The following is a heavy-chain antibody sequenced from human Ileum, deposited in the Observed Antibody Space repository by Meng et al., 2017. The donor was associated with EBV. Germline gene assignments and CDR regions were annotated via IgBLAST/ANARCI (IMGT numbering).Heavy chain of an antibody. V-gene: IGHV3-33*01. CDR1: KFTFKNYG. J-gene: IGHJ2*01. Sequence: QMVECGGSVVPPWRSLRLSCAAYKFTFKNYGMHWVRQAPGKGLEWVAVIWYDGSNKYYADSVRGRFTVTRDNSKNTLYLQMDSLRAEDTAVYYCARDIRSWYFDLWGRGTLVTVSS. D-gene: IGHD3-10*01. CDR2: IWYDGSNK. CDR3: ARDIRSWYFDL.